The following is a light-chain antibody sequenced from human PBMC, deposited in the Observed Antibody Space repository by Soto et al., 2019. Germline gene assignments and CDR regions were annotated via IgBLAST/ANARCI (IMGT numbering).Light chain of an antibody. CDR1: QSSSSY. CDR3: RQLSYGPLQWT. V-gene: IGKV3-11*01. Sequence: QTPGTLSLSPGESATLSCRAIQSSSSYLAGYQQKPGQAPRLLIYDASSRSTGIPARFSGSRSGTDVSLTIISLVPEDDAGNYCRQLSYGPLQWTFGQGTKVDIK. CDR2: DAS. J-gene: IGKJ1*01.